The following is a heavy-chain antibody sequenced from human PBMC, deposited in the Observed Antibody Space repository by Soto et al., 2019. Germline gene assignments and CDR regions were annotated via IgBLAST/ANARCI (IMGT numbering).Heavy chain of an antibody. V-gene: IGHV4-59*01. Sequence: LETLSLTCTVSGGSISSYYWSWIRQPPGKGLEWIGYIYYSGSTNYNPSLKSRVTISVDTSKNQFSLKLSSVTAADTAVYYCARGIAVAELGYWGQGTLVTVSS. J-gene: IGHJ4*02. D-gene: IGHD6-19*01. CDR2: IYYSGST. CDR1: GGSISSYY. CDR3: ARGIAVAELGY.